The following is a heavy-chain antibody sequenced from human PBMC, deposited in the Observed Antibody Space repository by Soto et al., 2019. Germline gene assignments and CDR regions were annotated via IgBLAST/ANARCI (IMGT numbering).Heavy chain of an antibody. J-gene: IGHJ5*02. V-gene: IGHV5-51*03. CDR2: VYPTDSDT. CDR1: VTNFATYW. D-gene: IGHD3-9*01. CDR3: VRKNTGYSWFDP. Sequence: PGDPRKISRKGSVTNFATYWMGWVRQMPGKGLELVGIVYPTDSDTRYNPSFQGQVTISADKTINTAYLQWDSLKASDTAIYFCVRKNTGYSWFDPWGQGTLVTVSS.